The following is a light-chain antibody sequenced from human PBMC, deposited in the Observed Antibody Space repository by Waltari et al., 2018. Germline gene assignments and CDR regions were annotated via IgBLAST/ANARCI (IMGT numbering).Light chain of an antibody. Sequence: EIVLTQSPGTLSLCPGERATLSCRASQSLRIYLAWYQQKPGQAPRLLIYHASSRATGIPDRFSGSGSGTDFSLTISRLEPEDFAVYYCQHYESLPVTFGQGTKVEIK. CDR2: HAS. V-gene: IGKV3-20*01. CDR3: QHYESLPVT. J-gene: IGKJ1*01. CDR1: QSLRIY.